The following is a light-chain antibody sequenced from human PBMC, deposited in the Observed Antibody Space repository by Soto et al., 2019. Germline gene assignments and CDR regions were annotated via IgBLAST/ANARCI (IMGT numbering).Light chain of an antibody. CDR1: QSVGSN. Sequence: EIVMTQSPATLSVSPGERATLSCRASQSVGSNLAWYQQKPGQAPRLLIYGASTRATGIPARFSGSGSGTEFPLTISMLQSEDFAIYFCPQYNNWPPDRTFGQGTKVEIK. CDR3: PQYNNWPPDRT. V-gene: IGKV3-15*01. CDR2: GAS. J-gene: IGKJ1*01.